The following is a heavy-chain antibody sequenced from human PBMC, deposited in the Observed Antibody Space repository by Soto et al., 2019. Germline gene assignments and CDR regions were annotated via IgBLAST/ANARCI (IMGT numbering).Heavy chain of an antibody. Sequence: PGGSLRLSCAASGFTFSSYAMSWVRQAPGKGLEWVSAISGSGGSTYYADSVKGRFTISRDNSKNTLYLQMNSLRAEDTAVYYCAKDPYYDFWSGYYFDYWGQGTLVTVSS. CDR1: GFTFSSYA. V-gene: IGHV3-23*01. CDR3: AKDPYYDFWSGYYFDY. CDR2: ISGSGGST. D-gene: IGHD3-3*01. J-gene: IGHJ4*02.